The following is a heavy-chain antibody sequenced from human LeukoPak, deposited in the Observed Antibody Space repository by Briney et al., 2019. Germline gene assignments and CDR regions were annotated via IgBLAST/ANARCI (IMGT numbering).Heavy chain of an antibody. Sequence: SETLSLTCTVSDDSINSCDYYWSWIRQPPGQGLEWIGNIYNSGSTFYNSSFKSRVTISVDTSKKQFSLKLSSVTAADTAVYYCARIDGAAFDIWGQGTMVTVSS. CDR2: IYNSGST. CDR1: DDSINSCDYY. CDR3: ARIDGAAFDI. D-gene: IGHD1-26*01. J-gene: IGHJ3*02. V-gene: IGHV4-30-4*01.